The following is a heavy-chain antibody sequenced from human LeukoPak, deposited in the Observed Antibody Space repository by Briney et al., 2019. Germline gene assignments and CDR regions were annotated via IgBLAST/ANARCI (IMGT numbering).Heavy chain of an antibody. J-gene: IGHJ4*02. V-gene: IGHV3-7*01. CDR1: GFTFSKSW. D-gene: IGHD3-9*01. Sequence: GGSLRLSCAVSGFTFSKSWMHWVRQAPGKGLEWVANIKQDGSVKYYVDSVKGRFTISRDNAKNSLFLQMNSPRVEDTAVYYCATSRSLDRSLDYWGQGTLVTVSS. CDR3: ATSRSLDRSLDY. CDR2: IKQDGSVK.